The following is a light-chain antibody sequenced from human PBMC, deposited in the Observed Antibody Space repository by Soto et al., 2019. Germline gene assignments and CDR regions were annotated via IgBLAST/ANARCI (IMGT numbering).Light chain of an antibody. J-gene: IGKJ5*01. CDR3: QQYNNWPPGIT. CDR2: GAS. V-gene: IGKV3-15*01. Sequence: VMTQSPSPLSVSPGERATLSCRASQSVSSNLAWYQQKPGQAPRLLIYGASTRATGIPARFSGSGSGTEFTLTISSLQSEDFAVYYCQQYNNWPPGITFGQGTRLEIK. CDR1: QSVSSN.